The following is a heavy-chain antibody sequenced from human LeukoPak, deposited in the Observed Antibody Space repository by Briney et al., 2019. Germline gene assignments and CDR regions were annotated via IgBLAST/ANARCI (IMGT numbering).Heavy chain of an antibody. CDR3: ARGRGYSYGPNDY. Sequence: SETLSLTCTVSGGSISSYYWSWIRQPPGKGLEWIGYIYYSGSTNYNPSLKSRVTISVDTSKNQFSLKLSSVTATDTAVYYCARGRGYSYGPNDYWGQGALVTVSS. CDR1: GGSISSYY. D-gene: IGHD5-18*01. J-gene: IGHJ4*02. CDR2: IYYSGST. V-gene: IGHV4-59*01.